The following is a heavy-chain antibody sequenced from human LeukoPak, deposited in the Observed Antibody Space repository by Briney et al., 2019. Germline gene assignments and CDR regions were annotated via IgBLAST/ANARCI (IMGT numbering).Heavy chain of an antibody. Sequence: GGSLRLSCAASGFTFSSYAMSWVRQAPGKGLEWVSAISRSGGSTYYADSVKGRFTISRDNSKNTLYLQMNSLRAEDTAVYYCAKGRARIPGYSSGWYTFDYWGQGTLVTVSS. CDR2: ISRSGGST. V-gene: IGHV3-23*01. D-gene: IGHD6-19*01. CDR3: AKGRARIPGYSSGWYTFDY. CDR1: GFTFSSYA. J-gene: IGHJ4*02.